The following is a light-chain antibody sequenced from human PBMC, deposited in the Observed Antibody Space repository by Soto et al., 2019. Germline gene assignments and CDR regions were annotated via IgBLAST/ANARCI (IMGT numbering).Light chain of an antibody. CDR1: QSVSSTY. CDR2: GAS. V-gene: IGKV3-20*01. CDR3: QQYGSSPDT. J-gene: IGKJ4*01. Sequence: EIVLTQSPGTLSLSPGERATLSCRASQSVSSTYLGWYQQKRGQVPRLLIYGASSRATGIPDRFSGSGSGTEFTLTISRLEPEDFAVYYCQQYGSSPDTFGGGTKVEMK.